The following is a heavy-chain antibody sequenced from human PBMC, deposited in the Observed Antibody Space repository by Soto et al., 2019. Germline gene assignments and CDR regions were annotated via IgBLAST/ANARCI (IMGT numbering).Heavy chain of an antibody. CDR2: INPSGGST. CDR1: GYTFTSYY. J-gene: IGHJ6*02. V-gene: IGHV1-46*01. D-gene: IGHD3-3*01. CDR3: AFQYDFWSGLSFGMDV. Sequence: GASVKVSCKASGYTFTSYYMHWVRQSPGQGLEWMGIINPSGGSTSYAQKFQGRVTMTRDTSTSTVYMELSSLRSEDTAVYYCAFQYDFWSGLSFGMDVWGQGTTVTVSS.